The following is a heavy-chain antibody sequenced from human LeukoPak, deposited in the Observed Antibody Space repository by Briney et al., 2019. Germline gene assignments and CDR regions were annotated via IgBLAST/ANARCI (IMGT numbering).Heavy chain of an antibody. D-gene: IGHD1-1*01. CDR3: ARDQRGNWNDPPRY. J-gene: IGHJ4*02. CDR1: GFTFSSYW. CDR2: INLDGSGT. Sequence: PGGSRRLSCSASGFTFSSYWMHWVRQAPGKGLVWVSRINLDGSGTTYADSVKGRFTISRDNAKNTLYLQMNSLRAEDTAMYYCARDQRGNWNDPPRYWGQGTLVTVSS. V-gene: IGHV3-74*01.